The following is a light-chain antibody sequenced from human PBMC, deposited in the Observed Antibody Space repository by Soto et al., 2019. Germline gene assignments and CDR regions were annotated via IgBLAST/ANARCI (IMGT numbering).Light chain of an antibody. Sequence: QSVLTQPASVSVSPGQSITISCTGTSSDVGGYNYVSWFQQHPGKAPKLMIYEVSNRPSGVSNRFSGSKSGNTASLTISGLQAEDEADYYCSSYSDTNTLEVFGTGTKVTVL. CDR2: EVS. CDR1: SSDVGGYNY. CDR3: SSYSDTNTLEV. V-gene: IGLV2-14*01. J-gene: IGLJ1*01.